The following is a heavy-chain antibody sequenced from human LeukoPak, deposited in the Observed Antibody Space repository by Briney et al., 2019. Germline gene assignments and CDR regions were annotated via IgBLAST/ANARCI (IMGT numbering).Heavy chain of an antibody. CDR3: AHTYGSGSVDY. D-gene: IGHD3-10*01. J-gene: IGHJ4*02. Sequence: GGSLRLSCAASGFSFSSYWMSWVRQAPGKGLEWLANIKHDGSEKYYVGSVKGRFTISRDNAKNSLYLQMNSLRAEDTAVYYCAHTYGSGSVDYWGQGTLVTVSS. CDR2: IKHDGSEK. CDR1: GFSFSSYW. V-gene: IGHV3-7*01.